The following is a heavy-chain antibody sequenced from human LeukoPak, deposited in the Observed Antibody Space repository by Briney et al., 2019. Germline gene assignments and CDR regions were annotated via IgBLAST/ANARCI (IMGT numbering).Heavy chain of an antibody. Sequence: ASVKVSCKVSGYTLTEFSMHWVRQAPGKGLEWMGGFDPEDGETIYAQKFQGRVTMTEDTSTDTAYMELSSLRSEDTAVYYCATLGYCRGGSCYTANWFAPWGEGTLVTVSS. D-gene: IGHD2-15*01. CDR3: ATLGYCRGGSCYTANWFAP. J-gene: IGHJ5*02. CDR1: GYTLTEFS. V-gene: IGHV1-24*01. CDR2: FDPEDGET.